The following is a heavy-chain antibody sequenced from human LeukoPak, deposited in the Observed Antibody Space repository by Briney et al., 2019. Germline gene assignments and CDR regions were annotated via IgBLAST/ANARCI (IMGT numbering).Heavy chain of an antibody. CDR2: IYYSGST. V-gene: IGHV4-38-2*02. CDR3: ARAMVRGGDAFDI. D-gene: IGHD3-10*01. Sequence: SETLSLTCTVSGYFISSGYYWGWIRQPPGKGLDWIGSIYYSGSTYYNPSLKSRVTISVDTSKNQFSLKLSSVTAADTAVYYCARAMVRGGDAFDIWGKGTMVTVSS. J-gene: IGHJ3*02. CDR1: GYFISSGYY.